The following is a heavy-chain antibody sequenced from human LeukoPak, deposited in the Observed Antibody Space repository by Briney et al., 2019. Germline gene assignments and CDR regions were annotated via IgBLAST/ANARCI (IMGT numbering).Heavy chain of an antibody. Sequence: GGSLRLSCTASEFTVSRNYMLWVRQAPGKGLEWVSLIFSNGDTHYADSVKGRFTISRDTSKNTVSLQMNSLRVEDTAMYYCTRDQMNYWGQATMVTFSS. D-gene: IGHD5-24*01. V-gene: IGHV3-53*01. CDR1: EFTVSRNY. J-gene: IGHJ4*02. CDR2: IFSNGDT. CDR3: TRDQMNY.